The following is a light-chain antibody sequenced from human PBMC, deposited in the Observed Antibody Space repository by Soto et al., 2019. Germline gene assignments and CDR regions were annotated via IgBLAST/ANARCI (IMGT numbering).Light chain of an antibody. J-gene: IGLJ3*02. CDR1: SNDVGGYAY. CDR2: EVS. Sequence: QSALTQPASVSGSPGQSITISCTGTSNDVGGYAYVSWYQQYPGKAPKLVISEVSNRPSGVSHRFSGSRSGNTASLTISGLQAEDEADYHCCSYTGNTTPVFGGGTKRTVL. CDR3: CSYTGNTTPV. V-gene: IGLV2-14*01.